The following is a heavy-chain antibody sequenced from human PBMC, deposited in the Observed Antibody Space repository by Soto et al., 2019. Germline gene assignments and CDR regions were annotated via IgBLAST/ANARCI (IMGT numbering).Heavy chain of an antibody. CDR1: GFTFSSYW. CDR3: ARVLEDLAIFGVVIISDYYYYGMDV. V-gene: IGHV3-7*05. D-gene: IGHD3-3*01. CDR2: IKQDGSEK. Sequence: EVQLVESGGGLVQPGGSLRLSCAASGFTFSSYWMSWVRQAPGKGLEWVANIKQDGSEKYYVDSVKGRFTISRDNAKNSLYLQMNSLRAEDTAVYYCARVLEDLAIFGVVIISDYYYYGMDVWGQGTTVTVSS. J-gene: IGHJ6*02.